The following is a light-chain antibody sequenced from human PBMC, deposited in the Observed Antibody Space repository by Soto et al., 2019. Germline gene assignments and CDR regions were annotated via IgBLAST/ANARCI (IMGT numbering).Light chain of an antibody. V-gene: IGKV2-28*01. CDR3: MQALHTPRT. CDR1: QSLLHSNGNNY. Sequence: DIVMTQSPLSLPVTPGEPASISCRSSQSLLHSNGNNYLEWYLQKPGQSTQRLIYLGSSRASGVPDRFSGSGSGTDFTLKIRRVEAEDVGVYYCMQALHTPRTFGQGTKVEIK. J-gene: IGKJ1*01. CDR2: LGS.